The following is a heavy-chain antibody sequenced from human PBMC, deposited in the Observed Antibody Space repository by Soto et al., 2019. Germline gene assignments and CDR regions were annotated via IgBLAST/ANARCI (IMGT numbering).Heavy chain of an antibody. CDR3: ARLNGYCISTNCHGYYGMDV. CDR2: IYHGGSP. J-gene: IGHJ6*04. CDR1: GASVSTDY. V-gene: IGHV4-59*08. Sequence: SETLSLTCTVSGASVSTDYWSWIRQPPGKRLEYIGFIYHGGSPNYNPSLESRVTISPDTSKNQLSLRLTSVTAADTAVYYCARLNGYCISTNCHGYYGMDVWGKGTTVTVSS. D-gene: IGHD2-2*03.